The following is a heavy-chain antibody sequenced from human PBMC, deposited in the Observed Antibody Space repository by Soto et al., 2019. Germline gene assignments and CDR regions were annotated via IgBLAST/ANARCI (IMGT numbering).Heavy chain of an antibody. V-gene: IGHV3-33*01. CDR2: IWYDGSNK. Sequence: QVQLVESGGGVVQPGRSLRLSCAASGFTFSSYGMHWVRQAPGKGLEWVAVIWYDGSNKYYADSVKGRFTISRDNSKNPLYLQMNSLRAEDTAVYYCARPAAAVAGEFDYWGQGTLVTVSS. J-gene: IGHJ4*02. CDR3: ARPAAAVAGEFDY. CDR1: GFTFSSYG. D-gene: IGHD6-19*01.